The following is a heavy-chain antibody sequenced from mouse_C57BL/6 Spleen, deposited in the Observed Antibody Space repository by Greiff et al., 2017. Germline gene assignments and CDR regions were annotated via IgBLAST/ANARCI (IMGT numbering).Heavy chain of an antibody. CDR1: GFTFSSYA. CDR2: ISDGGSYT. J-gene: IGHJ3*01. V-gene: IGHV5-4*03. Sequence: DVKLVESGGGLVKPGGSLKLSCAASGFTFSSYAMSWVRQTPEKRLAWVATISDGGSYTYYPDNVKGRFTISRDNAKNNLYLQMSHLKSEDTAMYYCARAGWLAYWGQGTLVTVSA. CDR3: ARAGWLAY.